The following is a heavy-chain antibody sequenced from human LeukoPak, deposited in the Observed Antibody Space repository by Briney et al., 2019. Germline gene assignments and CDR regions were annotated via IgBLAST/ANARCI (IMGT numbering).Heavy chain of an antibody. CDR2: ISDNGGET. J-gene: IGHJ4*02. D-gene: IGHD3-22*01. CDR1: GFTFTDYA. CDR3: ATDRERDPSVYYLV. Sequence: GGSLRLSCAPSGFTFTDYAMNWVRQAPEKGLEWISTISDNGGETYYADSVKGRFAISRDNSKNTLFLQMNSLRAEDSAVYYCATDRERDPSVYYLVGGQGTLITVSS. V-gene: IGHV3-23*01.